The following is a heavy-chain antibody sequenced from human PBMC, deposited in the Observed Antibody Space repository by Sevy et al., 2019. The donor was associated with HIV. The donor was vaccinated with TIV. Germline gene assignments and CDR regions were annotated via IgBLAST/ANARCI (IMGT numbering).Heavy chain of an antibody. D-gene: IGHD5-18*01. CDR3: ARDPSEEGFSYGPFDS. Sequence: SETLSLTCIVSSGSVSSGNNYWSWIRQPPGKGLEWIGNIYYSGNTKYNPSLKSPVTISIDTSKNQFSLNLTSVTAADTAVYYCARDPSEEGFSYGPFDSWGQGILVTVSS. V-gene: IGHV4-61*01. CDR1: SGSVSSGNNY. CDR2: IYYSGNT. J-gene: IGHJ5*01.